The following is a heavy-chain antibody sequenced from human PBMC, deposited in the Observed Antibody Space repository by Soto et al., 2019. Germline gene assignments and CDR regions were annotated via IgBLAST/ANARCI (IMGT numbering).Heavy chain of an antibody. V-gene: IGHV3-33*01. CDR3: ARESYDSGSFDY. CDR1: GLTFSSYG. D-gene: IGHD3-10*01. J-gene: IGHJ4*02. CDR2: IWYDGSNK. Sequence: QVQLMESGGGVVQPGRSLRLSCAASGLTFSSYGMHWVRQAPGKGLEWVAVIWYDGSNKYYADSVKGRFTISRDNSKNTLYLLMNSLRAEDTAVYYCARESYDSGSFDYWRQGTLVTVSS.